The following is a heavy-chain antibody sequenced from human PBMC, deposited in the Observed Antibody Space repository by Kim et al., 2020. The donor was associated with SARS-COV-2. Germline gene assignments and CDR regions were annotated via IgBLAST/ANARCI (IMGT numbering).Heavy chain of an antibody. CDR3: ASDGLVVGVTTSYSFYY. J-gene: IGHJ6*03. Sequence: GGSLRLSCAASGFTFSTYWMSWVRQAPGKGLEWVATIQQDGRETYYVDSVKGRFTISKDNAKNSLYLHMNSLRAEDTAVYYCASDGLVVGVTTSYSFYY. V-gene: IGHV3-7*01. CDR1: GFTFSTYW. D-gene: IGHD1-26*01. CDR2: IQQDGRET.